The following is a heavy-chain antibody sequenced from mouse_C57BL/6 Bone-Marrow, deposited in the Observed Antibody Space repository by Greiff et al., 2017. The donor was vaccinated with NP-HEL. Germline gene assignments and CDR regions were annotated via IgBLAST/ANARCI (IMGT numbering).Heavy chain of an antibody. CDR3: AREVYYYGSTFMDY. V-gene: IGHV1-52*01. CDR2: IDPSDSET. J-gene: IGHJ4*01. Sequence: QVQLQQPGAELVRPGSSVKLSCKASGYTFTSYWMHWVKQRPIQGLEWIGNIDPSDSETHYNQKFKDKATLTVDKSSSTAYMQLSSLTSDDSAVYYWAREVYYYGSTFMDYWGQGTSVTVSS. CDR1: GYTFTSYW. D-gene: IGHD1-1*01.